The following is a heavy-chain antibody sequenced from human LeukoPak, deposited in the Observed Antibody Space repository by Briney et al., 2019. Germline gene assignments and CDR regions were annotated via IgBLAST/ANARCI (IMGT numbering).Heavy chain of an antibody. J-gene: IGHJ6*02. V-gene: IGHV1-18*01. D-gene: IGHD3-3*01. CDR3: ARLANYDFWSGLYYYYGMDV. CDR2: ISAYNGNT. CDR1: GYTFTSYG. Sequence: ASVKVSCKASGYTFTSYGIRWVRQAPGQGLEWMGWISAYNGNTNYAQKLQGRVTMTTDTSTSTAYMELRSLRSDDTAVYYCARLANYDFWSGLYYYYGMDVWGQGTTVTVSS.